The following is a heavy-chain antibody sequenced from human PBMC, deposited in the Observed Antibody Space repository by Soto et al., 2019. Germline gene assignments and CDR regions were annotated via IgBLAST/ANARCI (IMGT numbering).Heavy chain of an antibody. J-gene: IGHJ5*02. CDR2: IERSGRT. V-gene: IGHV4-38-2*01. CDR3: ATWGSGVLIQIGFDP. D-gene: IGHD3-10*01. CDR1: DGSFSDDASSSDWY. Sequence: QVHLQQWGAGLLKPSETLSLTCAVYDGSFSDDASSSDWYWNWIRQSPGKGLEWIGEIERSGRTTYNPSLKSRVSISVDTSKYQFSLKLSSVPAADTGGYYCATWGSGVLIQIGFDPWGQGTLVTVSS.